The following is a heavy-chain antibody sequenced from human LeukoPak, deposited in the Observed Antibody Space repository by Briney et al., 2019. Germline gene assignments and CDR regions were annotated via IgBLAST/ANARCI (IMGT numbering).Heavy chain of an antibody. CDR3: ARDRSGIAVAGTGFDY. Sequence: SETLSLTCTVSGGSISSYYWSWIRQPPGKGLEWIGYIYYSGSTNYNPSLKSRVTISVDTSKNQFSLKLSSVTAADTAVYYCARDRSGIAVAGTGFDYWGQGTLVTASS. D-gene: IGHD6-19*01. V-gene: IGHV4-59*01. CDR2: IYYSGST. CDR1: GGSISSYY. J-gene: IGHJ4*02.